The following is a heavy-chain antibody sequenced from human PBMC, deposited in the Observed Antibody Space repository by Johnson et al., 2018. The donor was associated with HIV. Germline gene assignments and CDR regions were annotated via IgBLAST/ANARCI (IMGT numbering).Heavy chain of an antibody. J-gene: IGHJ3*02. CDR3: ARDLYSGLWKKDAFAI. V-gene: IGHV3-11*04. CDR1: GFTFSDYY. CDR2: ISSDGTTI. Sequence: QVQLVESGGGLVQPGGSLRLSCAASGFTFSDYYMSWIRQAPGKGLEWVSYISSDGTTIYDADSVKVRFTISRDNAKNSLYLQMNSLRAEDTAVYYCARDLYSGLWKKDAFAIWGQGTMVTVSS. D-gene: IGHD5-12*01.